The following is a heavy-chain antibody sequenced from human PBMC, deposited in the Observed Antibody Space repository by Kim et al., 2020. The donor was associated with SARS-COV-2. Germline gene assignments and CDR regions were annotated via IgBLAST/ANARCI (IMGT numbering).Heavy chain of an antibody. CDR3: AREYYYGSGSYWFDP. Sequence: PPLKSRVTISVDTSKNQFSLKLSSVTAADTAVYCWAREYYYGSGSYWFDPWGQGTLVTVSS. V-gene: IGHV4-59*01. J-gene: IGHJ5*02. D-gene: IGHD3-10*01.